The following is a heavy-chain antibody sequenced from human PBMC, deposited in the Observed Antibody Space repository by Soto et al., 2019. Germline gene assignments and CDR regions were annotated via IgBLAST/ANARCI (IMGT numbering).Heavy chain of an antibody. CDR1: GFTFSNAW. V-gene: IGHV3-15*01. D-gene: IGHD3-22*01. Sequence: SGGSLRLACASSGFTFSNAWMSWVRQAPGKGLEWVGRIKSKTDGGTTDYAVPVKGRFTISRDDSKNTLYLQMNSLKTEDTAVYYCCYDSSGYYYLDYWGQGTLVTVSS. CDR2: IKSKTDGGTT. CDR3: CYDSSGYYYLDY. J-gene: IGHJ4*02.